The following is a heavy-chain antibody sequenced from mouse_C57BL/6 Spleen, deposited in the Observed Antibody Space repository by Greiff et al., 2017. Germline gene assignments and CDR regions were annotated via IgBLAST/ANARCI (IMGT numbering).Heavy chain of an antibody. J-gene: IGHJ2*01. CDR2: IYPGDGDT. CDR1: GYAFSSYW. Sequence: VQLQQSGAELVKPGASVKISCKASGYAFSSYWMNWVKQRPGKGLEWIGQIYPGDGDTNYNGKFKGKATLTADKSYSTAYMQLSSLTSEDSAVYFCARRDYYGSFDYWGQGTTLTVSS. V-gene: IGHV1-80*01. D-gene: IGHD1-1*01. CDR3: ARRDYYGSFDY.